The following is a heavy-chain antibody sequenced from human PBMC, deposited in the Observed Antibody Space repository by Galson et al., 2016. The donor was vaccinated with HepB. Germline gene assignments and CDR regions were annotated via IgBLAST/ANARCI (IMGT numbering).Heavy chain of an antibody. CDR3: ARARGRIAAASTGWEY. CDR1: GGSFSGYY. V-gene: IGHV4-34*01. Sequence: SETLSLTCAVYGGSFSGYYWNWIRQPPGKGLEWIGEINHSGSTTYNPSLKSRVTMSLEMSKNQFTLRLSSVTAAVPAMYFCARARGRIAAASTGWEYWGQGTLVTVSS. D-gene: IGHD6-13*01. CDR2: INHSGST. J-gene: IGHJ4*02.